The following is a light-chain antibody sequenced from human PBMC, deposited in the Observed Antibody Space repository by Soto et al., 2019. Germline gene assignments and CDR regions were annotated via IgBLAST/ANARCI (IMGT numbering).Light chain of an antibody. J-gene: IGKJ4*01. V-gene: IGKV1-39*01. CDR2: ETS. CDR3: QQSYSTPDT. CDR1: QSISSY. Sequence: DIQMTQSPSSLSASVGDRVTITCRASQSISSYLNWYQQKPGKAPKLLIYETSSLQSEVPSRFSGRVSGRDFTLTISSLQPEDFATYYCQQSYSTPDTFGGGTQVEIK.